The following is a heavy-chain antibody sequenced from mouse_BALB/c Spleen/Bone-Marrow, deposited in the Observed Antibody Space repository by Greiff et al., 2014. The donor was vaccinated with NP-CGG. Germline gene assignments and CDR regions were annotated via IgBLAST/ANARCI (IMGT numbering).Heavy chain of an antibody. CDR1: GFTFSDYY. CDR3: ARDGDYRYAWFAY. Sequence: EVKVVESGGGLVKPGGSLKLSCAASGFTFSDYYMYWVRQTPEKRLEWVATISDGGTYTYCPDSVKGRFTISRDNAKNNLYLQTSSLKSEDTAMYYCARDGDYRYAWFAYWGQGTLVTVSA. D-gene: IGHD2-14*01. J-gene: IGHJ3*01. V-gene: IGHV5-4*02. CDR2: ISDGGTYT.